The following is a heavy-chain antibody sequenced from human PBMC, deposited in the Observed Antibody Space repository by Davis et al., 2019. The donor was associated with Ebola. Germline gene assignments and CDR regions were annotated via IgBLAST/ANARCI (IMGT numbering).Heavy chain of an antibody. J-gene: IGHJ4*02. V-gene: IGHV3-23*01. CDR1: GFTFSSYA. CDR3: ARVRFLEWLHFDY. CDR2: ISGSGGST. Sequence: GESLKISCAASGFTFSSYAMSWVRQAPGKGLEWVSAISGSGGSTYYADSVKGRFTISRDNSKNTLYLQMNSLRAEDTAVYYCARVRFLEWLHFDYWGQGTLVTVSS. D-gene: IGHD3-3*01.